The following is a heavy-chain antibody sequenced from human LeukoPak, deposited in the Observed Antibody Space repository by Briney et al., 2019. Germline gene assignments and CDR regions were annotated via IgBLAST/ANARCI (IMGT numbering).Heavy chain of an antibody. J-gene: IGHJ6*02. D-gene: IGHD6-19*01. CDR3: ARAGGSGLYYYYYGMDV. CDR1: GVTFSSYA. Sequence: GGSLRLSCAPSGVTFSSYAMHGGRQAPGKGLERVAVISYDGSNKYHADSVKGRFTISRDNSKNTLYLQMNSLRAEDTAVYYCARAGGSGLYYYYYGMDVWGQGTTVTVSS. V-gene: IGHV3-30*04. CDR2: ISYDGSNK.